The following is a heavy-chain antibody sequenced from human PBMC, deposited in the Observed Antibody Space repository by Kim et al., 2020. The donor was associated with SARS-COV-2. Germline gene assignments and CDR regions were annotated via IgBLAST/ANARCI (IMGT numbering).Heavy chain of an antibody. Sequence: SETLSLTCTVSGGSISSSSYYWGWIRQPPGKGLEWIGSIYYSGSTYYNPSLKSRVTIFVDTSKNQFSLKLSSVTAADTAVYYCARLEDQLPVDAFDIWGQGTMVTVSS. CDR1: GGSISSSSYY. CDR2: IYYSGST. D-gene: IGHD2-2*01. J-gene: IGHJ3*02. V-gene: IGHV4-39*01. CDR3: ARLEDQLPVDAFDI.